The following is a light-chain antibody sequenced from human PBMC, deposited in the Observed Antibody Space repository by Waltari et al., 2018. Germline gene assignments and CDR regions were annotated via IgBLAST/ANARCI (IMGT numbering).Light chain of an antibody. Sequence: TPSPATLSVSLGERVTLTCRASESISINLAWYQQKPGQTPRLIIHGASKRATGVPARFAGSGSRTEFTLIISSLQSEDIAVYYCHQYNNRPPYTFGQGTKLEIK. CDR1: ESISIN. CDR3: HQYNNRPPYT. V-gene: IGKV3-15*01. CDR2: GAS. J-gene: IGKJ2*01.